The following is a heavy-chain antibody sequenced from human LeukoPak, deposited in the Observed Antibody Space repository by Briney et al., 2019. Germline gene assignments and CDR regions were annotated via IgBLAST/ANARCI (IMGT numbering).Heavy chain of an antibody. CDR3: ATDREYTNSLDAFDI. J-gene: IGHJ3*02. D-gene: IGHD6-13*01. V-gene: IGHV3-23*01. Sequence: GGSLRLSCAASGFIFTSYSMNWVRQAPGKGLEWVSTISDSGDTTYYADSVKGRCTISRDNSKNTLYLQMSSLRAEDTAIYYCATDREYTNSLDAFDIWGQGTMVSVSS. CDR2: ISDSGDTT. CDR1: GFIFTSYS.